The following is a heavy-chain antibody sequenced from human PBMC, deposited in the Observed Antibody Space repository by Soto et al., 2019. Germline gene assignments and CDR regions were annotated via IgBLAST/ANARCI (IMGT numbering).Heavy chain of an antibody. CDR3: ARGCIISSCYSRATFDY. D-gene: IGHD2-21*01. J-gene: IGHJ4*01. Sequence: QVQLVQSGAEVREPGASVKVSCKASGYTFTDFFMHWVRQAPGQGLEWMGRINPNRGDSNYAQTFQGRVTMTRDTSISTVSMEVSRLRFDDTAIYYCARGCIISSCYSRATFDYWGHGTLVTVSS. CDR2: INPNRGDS. V-gene: IGHV1-2*06. CDR1: GYTFTDFF.